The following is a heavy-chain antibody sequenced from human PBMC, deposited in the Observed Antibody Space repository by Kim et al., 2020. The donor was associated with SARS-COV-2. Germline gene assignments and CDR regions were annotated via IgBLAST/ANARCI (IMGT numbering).Heavy chain of an antibody. Sequence: GGSLRLSCAASGFTFSSYWMNWVRQAPGKGLEGVANIKPDESEKYYVDSVKGRVTISRDNATNSLFPQMNSLRAEDTAVYYCVRDMQSPYWGQGTLVTVSS. V-gene: IGHV3-7*03. CDR2: IKPDESEK. CDR1: GFTFSSYW. CDR3: VRDMQSPY. J-gene: IGHJ4*02.